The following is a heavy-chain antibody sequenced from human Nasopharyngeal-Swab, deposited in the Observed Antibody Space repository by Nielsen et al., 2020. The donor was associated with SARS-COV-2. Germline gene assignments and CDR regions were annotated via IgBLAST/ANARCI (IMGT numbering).Heavy chain of an antibody. CDR2: ISWNSGSI. D-gene: IGHD5-18*01. Sequence: SLKISCAASGFTFDDYAIHWVRQAPGKGLEWVSCISWNSGSIGYADSVKGRFTISRDNAKNSLYLQMNSLRAEDTALDYCAKDSAMVSLDVWGQGTTVTVSS. J-gene: IGHJ6*02. V-gene: IGHV3-9*01. CDR3: AKDSAMVSLDV. CDR1: GFTFDDYA.